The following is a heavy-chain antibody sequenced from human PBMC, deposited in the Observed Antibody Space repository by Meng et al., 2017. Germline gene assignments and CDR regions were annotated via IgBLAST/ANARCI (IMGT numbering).Heavy chain of an antibody. Sequence: QGHLQELGPGLVRPSETLSLTCTVSGGSVSSGSYYWSWIRQPPGKGLEWIGYIYYSGSTNYNPSLKSRVTISVDTSKNQFSLKLSSVTAADTAVYYCARYTPIAVDYWGQGTLVTVSS. J-gene: IGHJ4*02. CDR2: IYYSGST. CDR1: GGSVSSGSYY. D-gene: IGHD6-13*01. V-gene: IGHV4-61*01. CDR3: ARYTPIAVDY.